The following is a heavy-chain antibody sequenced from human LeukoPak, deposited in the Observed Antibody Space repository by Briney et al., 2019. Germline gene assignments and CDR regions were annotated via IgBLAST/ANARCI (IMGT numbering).Heavy chain of an antibody. Sequence: GGSLRLSCAASGFTFSSYSMNWVRQAPGKGLEWVSSISSSSSYTYYADSVKGRFTISRDNAKNSLYLQMNSLRAEDTAVYYCAREMQQLVLDYWGQGTLVTVSS. D-gene: IGHD6-13*01. CDR2: ISSSSSYT. CDR3: AREMQQLVLDY. V-gene: IGHV3-21*01. CDR1: GFTFSSYS. J-gene: IGHJ4*02.